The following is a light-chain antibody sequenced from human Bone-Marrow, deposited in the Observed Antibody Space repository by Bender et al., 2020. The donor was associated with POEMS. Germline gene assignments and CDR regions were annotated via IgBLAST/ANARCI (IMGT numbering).Light chain of an antibody. J-gene: IGLJ3*02. V-gene: IGLV2-23*02. CDR3: CSYAGTSSSVL. Sequence: QSALAQPASVSGSPGQSITISCTGSSSDLGTYNLVSWYQHHPGTAPKLILYEVSKRPSGVSSRFSGSKSGNTASLTISRVQVEDEADYFCCSYAGTSSSVLFGGGTALTVL. CDR2: EVS. CDR1: SSDLGTYNL.